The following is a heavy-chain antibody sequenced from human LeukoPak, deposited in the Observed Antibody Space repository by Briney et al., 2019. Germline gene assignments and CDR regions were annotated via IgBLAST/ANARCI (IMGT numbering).Heavy chain of an antibody. CDR1: GFTVSSNS. J-gene: IGHJ4*02. D-gene: IGHD4/OR15-4a*01. CDR3: ARRAGAYSHPYDY. V-gene: IGHV3-53*01. Sequence: PGGSLRLSCTVSGFTVSSNSMSWVRQAPGKGLEWVSFIYSGTIHCSDSVRGRFTISRDNSKNTLYLQMNSLRAEDTAVYYCARRAGAYSHPYDYWGQGTLVTVSS. CDR2: IYSGTI.